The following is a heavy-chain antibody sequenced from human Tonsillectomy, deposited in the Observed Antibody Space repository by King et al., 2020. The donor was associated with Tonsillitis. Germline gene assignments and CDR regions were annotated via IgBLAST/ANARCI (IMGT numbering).Heavy chain of an antibody. J-gene: IGHJ6*02. V-gene: IGHV3-30*04. CDR3: ARHDYGCNSEYYYHYGMDV. Sequence: VQLVESGGGVVQPGRSLRLSCAASGFTFSSYAMHWVRQAPGKGLEWVAVISYDGSNKYYADSVKGRFTISRDNSKNTLYLQMNSLRAEDTAVYYCARHDYGCNSEYYYHYGMDVWGQGTPVTVSS. CDR2: ISYDGSNK. D-gene: IGHD4-23*01. CDR1: GFTFSSYA.